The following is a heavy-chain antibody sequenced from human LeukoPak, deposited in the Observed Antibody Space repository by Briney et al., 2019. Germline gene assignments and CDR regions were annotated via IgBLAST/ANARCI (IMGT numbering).Heavy chain of an antibody. CDR3: TTIKRGDIFGYFDF. CDR2: MYYTGVS. D-gene: IGHD5-18*01. CDR1: GGSISSYH. J-gene: IGHJ4*02. Sequence: SETLSLTCTFSGGSISSYHWNWIRQTPGKGLEWIGYMYYTGVSNYNPSLKSRVAISVDSSKNQFSLKVTSVTAADTAIYYCTTIKRGDIFGYFDFWGQGALDTVSS. V-gene: IGHV4-59*01.